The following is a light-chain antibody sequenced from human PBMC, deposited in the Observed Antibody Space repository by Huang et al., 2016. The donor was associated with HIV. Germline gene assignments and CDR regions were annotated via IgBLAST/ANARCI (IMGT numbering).Light chain of an antibody. V-gene: IGKV4-1*01. CDR3: QQYYTPPPA. Sequence: DIVMTQSPDSLAVSLGERATINCKSSQSLLYSSNNQNYLGWYQLKPGQPPRLLIYWASNRESGVPDRFSGSGSGTDFTLTIDSLQPEDVAVYYCQQYYTPPPAFGQGTKLENK. CDR1: QSLLYSSNNQNY. CDR2: WAS. J-gene: IGKJ2*01.